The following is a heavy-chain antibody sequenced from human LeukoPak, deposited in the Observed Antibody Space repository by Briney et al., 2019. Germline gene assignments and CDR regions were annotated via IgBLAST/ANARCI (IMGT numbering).Heavy chain of an antibody. CDR3: AKWDLIAAAGTLDY. CDR2: ISGSGGST. J-gene: IGHJ4*02. V-gene: IGHV3-23*01. D-gene: IGHD6-13*01. CDR1: GGTFSSYA. Sequence: ASVKVSCKASGGTFSSYAMSWVRQAPGKGLEWVSAISGSGGSTYYADSVKGRFTISRDNSKNTLYLQMNSLRAEDTAVYYCAKWDLIAAAGTLDYWGQGTLVTVSS.